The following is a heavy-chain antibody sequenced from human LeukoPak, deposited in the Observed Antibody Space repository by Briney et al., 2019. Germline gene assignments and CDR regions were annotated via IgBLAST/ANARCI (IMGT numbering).Heavy chain of an antibody. CDR1: RFTFSSYA. CDR3: AKGGRDVVVPAARFDY. D-gene: IGHD2-2*01. J-gene: IGHJ4*02. CDR2: ISGSGGST. V-gene: IGHV3-23*01. Sequence: AGGSLRLSCAASRFTFSSYAMSWVRQAPGKGLEWVSAISGSGGSTYYADSVKGRFTISRDNSKNTLYLQMNSLRAEDTAVYYCAKGGRDVVVPAARFDYWGQGTLVTVSS.